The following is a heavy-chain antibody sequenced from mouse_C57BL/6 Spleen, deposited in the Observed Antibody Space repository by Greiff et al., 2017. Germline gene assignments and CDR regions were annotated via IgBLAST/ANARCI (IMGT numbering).Heavy chain of an antibody. CDR3: ARWDDGSFAY. V-gene: IGHV1-81*01. CDR1: GYTFTSYG. J-gene: IGHJ3*01. D-gene: IGHD2-3*01. CDR2: IYPRSGNT. Sequence: QVQLQQSGAELARPGASVKLSCKASGYTFTSYGISWVKQRPGQGLEWIGEIYPRSGNTYYNEKFKGKATLTADKSSSTAYMELRSLTSEDSAVYFCARWDDGSFAYWGQGTLVTVSA.